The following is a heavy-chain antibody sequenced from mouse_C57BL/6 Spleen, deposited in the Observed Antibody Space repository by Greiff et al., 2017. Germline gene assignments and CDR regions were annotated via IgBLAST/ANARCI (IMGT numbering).Heavy chain of an antibody. CDR2: INPNNGGT. D-gene: IGHD1-1*01. Sequence: EVQLQESGPELVKPGASVKIPCKASGYTFTDYNMDWVKQSHGKSLEWIGDINPNNGGTIYNQKFKGKATLTVDKSSSTAYMELRSLTSEDTAVYYCARRRNYYGSSSPFAYWGQGTLVTVSA. J-gene: IGHJ3*01. CDR3: ARRRNYYGSSSPFAY. V-gene: IGHV1-18*01. CDR1: GYTFTDYN.